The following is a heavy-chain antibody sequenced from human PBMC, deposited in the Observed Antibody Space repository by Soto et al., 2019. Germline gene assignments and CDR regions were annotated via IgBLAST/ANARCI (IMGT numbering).Heavy chain of an antibody. Sequence: QVQLVQSGAEVKKPGSSVKVSCKASGGTFSNYAISWVRQAPGQGLEWMGGIIPMFGSANYAQKFQGRVTITADEPTSTAYMELSSLRSEDTAVYYCARGGDIVLVPTDISWFDPWGQGTLVTVSS. D-gene: IGHD2-2*01. CDR1: GGTFSNYA. V-gene: IGHV1-69*12. CDR2: IIPMFGSA. CDR3: ARGGDIVLVPTDISWFDP. J-gene: IGHJ5*02.